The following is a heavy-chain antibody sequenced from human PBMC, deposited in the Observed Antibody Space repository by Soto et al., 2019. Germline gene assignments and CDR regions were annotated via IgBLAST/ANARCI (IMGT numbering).Heavy chain of an antibody. V-gene: IGHV5-51*01. J-gene: IGHJ3*02. CDR1: GYSFTSYW. CDR3: VGTQYYGSRSYYQVRAFDI. Sequence: GESLKISCKGSGYSFTSYWIGWVRQMPGKGLEWMGIIYPGDSDTRYSPSFQGQVTISADKSISTAYLQWSSLKASDTAMYYCVGTQYYGSRSYYQVRAFDICGQGPTGTVPS. D-gene: IGHD3-10*01. CDR2: IYPGDSDT.